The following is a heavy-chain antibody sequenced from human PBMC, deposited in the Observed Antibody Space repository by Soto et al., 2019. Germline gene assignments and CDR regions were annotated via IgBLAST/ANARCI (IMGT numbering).Heavy chain of an antibody. J-gene: IGHJ6*02. V-gene: IGHV1-69*01. Sequence: QVQLVQSGAEVKKPGSSVKVSCKASGGTFSSYAISWLRQAPGQGLEWMGGIIPIFGTANYVQKFQCRVTITADESASTAYMELSSLRSEDTAVYYCAREKDGSGSYYRYVMDVLGQGTTVTVSS. CDR3: AREKDGSGSYYRYVMDV. D-gene: IGHD3-10*01. CDR2: IIPIFGTA. CDR1: GGTFSSYA.